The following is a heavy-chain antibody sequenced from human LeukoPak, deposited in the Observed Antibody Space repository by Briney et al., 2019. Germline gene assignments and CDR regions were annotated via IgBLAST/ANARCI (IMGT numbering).Heavy chain of an antibody. Sequence: ASVKVSCKASGYSFTSNYIHWVRQAPGQGLEWMGMIYPRDGSTSYAQKFQGRVTVTRDTSTSTVHMELSGLRSEDTAVYYCARDQEAFDYWGKGPLVTVSS. CDR2: IYPRDGST. V-gene: IGHV1-46*01. J-gene: IGHJ4*02. CDR3: ARDQEAFDY. CDR1: GYSFTSNY.